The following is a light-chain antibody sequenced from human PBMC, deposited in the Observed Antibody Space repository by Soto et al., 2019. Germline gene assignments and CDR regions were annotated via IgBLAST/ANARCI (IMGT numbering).Light chain of an antibody. J-gene: IGKJ2*01. CDR1: HDIDNY. CDR2: DAS. CDR3: QHYDNVPYT. Sequence: DTQMTQSPSSLSASVGDRVTITCLASHDIDNYLSWYQQKPGKAPQLLIYDASNLQTGVPSRFSGSGSGTQFTFTISSLQPEDVATYYCQHYDNVPYTFGQGTNLEIK. V-gene: IGKV1-33*01.